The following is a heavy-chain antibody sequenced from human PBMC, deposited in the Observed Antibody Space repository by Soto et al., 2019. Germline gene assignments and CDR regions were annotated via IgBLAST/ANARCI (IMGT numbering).Heavy chain of an antibody. Sequence: SVKVSCKASVGTFSSYAISWVRQAPGQGLEWMGGIIPIFGTANYAQKFQGRVTITADESTSTAYMELSSLRSEDTAVYYCARVHYVPPLRQNSIDPSGQTTLVTVFS. CDR3: ARVHYVPPLRQNSIDP. CDR2: IIPIFGTA. J-gene: IGHJ5*02. CDR1: VGTFSSYA. D-gene: IGHD3-16*01. V-gene: IGHV1-69*13.